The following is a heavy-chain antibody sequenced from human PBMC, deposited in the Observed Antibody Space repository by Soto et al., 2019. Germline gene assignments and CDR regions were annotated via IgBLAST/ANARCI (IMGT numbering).Heavy chain of an antibody. V-gene: IGHV4-34*01. D-gene: IGHD1-26*01. CDR2: INHSGST. J-gene: IGHJ4*02. CDR3: ARLARPGIVGATRGHVTPQLFAY. CDR1: GGSFSGYY. Sequence: SETLSLTCAVYGGSFSGYYWSWIRQPPGKGLEWIGEINHSGSTNYNPSLKSRVTISVDTSKNQFSLKLSSVTAADTAVYYCARLARPGIVGATRGHVTPQLFAYWGQGTLVTVSS.